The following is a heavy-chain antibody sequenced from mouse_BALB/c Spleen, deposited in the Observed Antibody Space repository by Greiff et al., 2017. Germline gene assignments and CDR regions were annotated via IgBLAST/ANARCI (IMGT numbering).Heavy chain of an antibody. D-gene: IGHD2-2*01. CDR1: GYTFTDYE. J-gene: IGHJ4*01. Sequence: QVQLQQSGAELVRPGASVTLSCKASGYTFTDYEMHWVKQTPVHGLEWIGAIDPETGGTAYNQKFKGKATLTADKSSSTAYMELSSLTSEDSAVYYCTRDLWLRRYYYAMDYWGQGTSVTVSS. CDR3: TRDLWLRRYYYAMDY. V-gene: IGHV1-15*01. CDR2: IDPETGGT.